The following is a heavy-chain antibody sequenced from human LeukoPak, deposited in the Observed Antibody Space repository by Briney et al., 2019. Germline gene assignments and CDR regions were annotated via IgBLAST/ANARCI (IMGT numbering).Heavy chain of an antibody. V-gene: IGHV3-23*01. J-gene: IGHJ6*02. CDR3: AKRDWSGNGVDV. CDR1: GFTFSTYA. Sequence: GGSLRLSCAASGFTFSTYAMSWVRQAPGKGLEWDSIIGGRGISSYYADSVKGRFTISRDNSKNTLYLQMNSLRAEDTAVYYCAKRDWSGNGVDVWGQGTTVTVYS. CDR2: IGGRGISS. D-gene: IGHD3-3*01.